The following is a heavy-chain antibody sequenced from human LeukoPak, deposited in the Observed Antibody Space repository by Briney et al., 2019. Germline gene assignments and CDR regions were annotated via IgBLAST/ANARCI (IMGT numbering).Heavy chain of an antibody. D-gene: IGHD3-3*01. CDR1: GYTFTNYG. V-gene: IGHV1-18*01. J-gene: IGHJ4*02. Sequence: EASVKVSCKASGYTFTNYGVSWVRQAPGQGLEWMGWISVYNGDTNYAQKLQGRVTMTTDTSTSTAYMELKSLRSDDTAVYFCARVEGPSIFGVVDYWGPGTLVTVSS. CDR2: ISVYNGDT. CDR3: ARVEGPSIFGVVDY.